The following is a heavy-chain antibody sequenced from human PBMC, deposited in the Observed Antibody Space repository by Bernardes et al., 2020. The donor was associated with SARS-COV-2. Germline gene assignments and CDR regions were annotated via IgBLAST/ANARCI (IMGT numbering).Heavy chain of an antibody. CDR2: ISGSGGST. CDR1: GFTFSSYA. D-gene: IGHD2-2*01. CDR3: AKGVIVVVPAAIHDGFPDY. Sequence: GGSLRLSCAASGFTFSSYAMSWVRQAPGKGLEWVSAISGSGGSTYYADSVKGRFTISRDNSKNTLYLQMNSLRAEDTAVYYCAKGVIVVVPAAIHDGFPDYWGQGTLVTVSS. V-gene: IGHV3-23*01. J-gene: IGHJ4*02.